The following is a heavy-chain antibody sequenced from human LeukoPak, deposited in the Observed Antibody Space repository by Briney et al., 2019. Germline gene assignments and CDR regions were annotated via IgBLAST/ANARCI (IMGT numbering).Heavy chain of an antibody. J-gene: IGHJ4*02. D-gene: IGHD1-26*01. Sequence: ASVTVSCKASGYTFTGYYMHWVRQAPGQGLEWMGWINPNSGGTNYAQKFQGRVTMTRDTSISTAYMELSRLRSDDTAVYYCARESSGSYQFDYWGQGTLVTVSS. CDR1: GYTFTGYY. CDR2: INPNSGGT. V-gene: IGHV1-2*02. CDR3: ARESSGSYQFDY.